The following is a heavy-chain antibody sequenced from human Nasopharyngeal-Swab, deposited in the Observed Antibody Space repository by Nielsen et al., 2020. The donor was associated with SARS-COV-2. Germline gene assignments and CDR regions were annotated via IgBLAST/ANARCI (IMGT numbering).Heavy chain of an antibody. CDR2: ISGSGDTT. Sequence: GGSLRLSCAASGFTFSSYAMSWVRRAPGKGLEWVSIISGSGDTTYYADSVKGRFTISRDNSKNTLYLQMNSLRAEDTAVYYCARGDDSSGYPYSHDYWGQGTLVTVSS. D-gene: IGHD3-22*01. V-gene: IGHV3-23*01. CDR3: ARGDDSSGYPYSHDY. J-gene: IGHJ4*02. CDR1: GFTFSSYA.